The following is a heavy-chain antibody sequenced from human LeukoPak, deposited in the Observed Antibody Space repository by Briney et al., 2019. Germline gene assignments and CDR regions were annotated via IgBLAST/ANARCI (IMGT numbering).Heavy chain of an antibody. V-gene: IGHV3-7*01. CDR2: IKQDGSEK. CDR1: GFTFSSDW. Sequence: GGSLRLSCAASGFTFSSDWMSWVRQAPGKGLEWVASIKQDGSEKYYVDSVKGRFTISKDNPKNSLYLQMNSLRAEDTAVYYCARATRGFDPWGQGTLVTVSS. J-gene: IGHJ5*02. CDR3: ARATRGFDP.